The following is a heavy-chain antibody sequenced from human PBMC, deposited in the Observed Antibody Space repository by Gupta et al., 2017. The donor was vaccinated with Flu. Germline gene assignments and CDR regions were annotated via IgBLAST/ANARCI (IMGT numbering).Heavy chain of an antibody. CDR3: ARGHHYMDV. CDR2: IKQDGSEK. V-gene: IGHV3-7*01. Sequence: SGLTFSSYWMSWVRQAPGKGLEWVANIKQDGSEKDYVDSVKGRFTISRDNAKNSLYLQMNSLRAEDTAVYYCARGHHYMDVWGKGTTVTVSS. J-gene: IGHJ6*03. CDR1: GLTFSSYW.